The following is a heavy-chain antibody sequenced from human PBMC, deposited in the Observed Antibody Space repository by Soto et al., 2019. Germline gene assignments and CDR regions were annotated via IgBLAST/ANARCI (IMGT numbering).Heavy chain of an antibody. D-gene: IGHD2-15*01. V-gene: IGHV1-2*04. J-gene: IGHJ4*02. CDR3: ARDPAYCSGGSCSYYFDY. CDR2: MNPNSGGT. Sequence: GASVKVSCKASGYTFTSYDINWVRQATGQGLEWMGWMNPNSGGTNYAQKFQGWVTMTRDTSISTAYMELSRLRSDDTAVYYCARDPAYCSGGSCSYYFDYWGQGTLVTVSS. CDR1: GYTFTSYD.